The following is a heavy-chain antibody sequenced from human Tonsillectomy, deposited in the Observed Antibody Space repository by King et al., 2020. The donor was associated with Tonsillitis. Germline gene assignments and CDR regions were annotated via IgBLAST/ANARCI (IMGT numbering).Heavy chain of an antibody. V-gene: IGHV3-48*02. Sequence: VQLVQSGGGLVQPGGSLRLSCAASGFTFSSYSMNWVRQAPGKGLEWVSYISSSSSTIYYADSVKGRFTISRDNAKNSLYLQMNSLRDEDTAVYYCARDSQVGATYYYYYGMDVWGQGTTVTVSS. CDR2: ISSSSSTI. D-gene: IGHD1-26*01. J-gene: IGHJ6*02. CDR3: ARDSQVGATYYYYYGMDV. CDR1: GFTFSSYS.